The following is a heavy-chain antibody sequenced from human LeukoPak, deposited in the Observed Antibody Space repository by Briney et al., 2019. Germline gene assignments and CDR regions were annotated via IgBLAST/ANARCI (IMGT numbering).Heavy chain of an antibody. V-gene: IGHV3-7*01. CDR3: ARESHATFDY. CDR1: GFTFSNYW. D-gene: IGHD1-26*01. J-gene: IGHJ4*02. Sequence: GGSLRLSCVDSGFTFSNYWMSWVHQAPGKGLEWVANMNQDGSEKYYVDSVKGRFTISRDNAKNSLYLQMNSPRAEDTAIYYCARESHATFDYWGQGTLVIVSS. CDR2: MNQDGSEK.